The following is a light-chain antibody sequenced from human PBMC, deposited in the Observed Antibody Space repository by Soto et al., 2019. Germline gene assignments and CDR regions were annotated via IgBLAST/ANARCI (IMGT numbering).Light chain of an antibody. CDR3: QQFKCLSPLA. V-gene: IGKV3-15*01. CDR2: FAS. J-gene: IGKJ4*01. Sequence: EIVLPQSQATLSVSPGESATLSCRASRVVSSNLPWYQQKPGQSPRLLIYFASTRATGVPARLSGSGSGTDCTLASSILQSEEFAVYYCQQFKCLSPLAFGGGTKVDIK. CDR1: RVVSSN.